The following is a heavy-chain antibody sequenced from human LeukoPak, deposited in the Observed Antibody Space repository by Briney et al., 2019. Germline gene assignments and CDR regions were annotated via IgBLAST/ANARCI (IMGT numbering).Heavy chain of an antibody. J-gene: IGHJ6*03. D-gene: IGHD2-21*01. CDR2: IYYTGST. V-gene: IGHV4-30-4*08. CDR3: ARAHCGDNCSSHYMDV. CDR1: GGSISSGDYF. Sequence: SQTLSLTCSVSGGSISSGDYFWGWIRQSPGKGLEWIGNIYYTGSTFYNPSLKSRVTISVDTSKNQFSLRLSSVTAADTAVYYCARAHCGDNCSSHYMDVWGTGTTVTVSS.